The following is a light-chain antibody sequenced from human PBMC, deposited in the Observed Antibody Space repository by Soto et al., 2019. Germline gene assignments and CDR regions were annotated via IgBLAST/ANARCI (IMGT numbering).Light chain of an antibody. CDR1: QSISSSF. Sequence: EIVLTQSPGTLSLFPGERATLSCRASQSISSSFVGWYQQKPGQAPRLLIYASSTRATGIPDRFRGSGSGTDFTLTITRFEPEDFAVYYCQQFGISPRTFGQGTKLE. J-gene: IGKJ2*01. CDR2: ASS. CDR3: QQFGISPRT. V-gene: IGKV3-20*01.